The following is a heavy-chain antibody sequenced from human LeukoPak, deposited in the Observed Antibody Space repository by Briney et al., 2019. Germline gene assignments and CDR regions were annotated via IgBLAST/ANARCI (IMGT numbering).Heavy chain of an antibody. V-gene: IGHV3-33*01. Sequence: GGSLRLSCVASGFTFSSYVMHWVRQAPGKGLEWVAVIWFDGSNYYYADFVKGRFTISRDSSKNTLYLQMNSLRAEDTAVYYCARDRRDKDFDYWGQGTLVTVSS. CDR3: ARDRRDKDFDY. D-gene: IGHD2-15*01. J-gene: IGHJ4*02. CDR2: IWFDGSNY. CDR1: GFTFSSYV.